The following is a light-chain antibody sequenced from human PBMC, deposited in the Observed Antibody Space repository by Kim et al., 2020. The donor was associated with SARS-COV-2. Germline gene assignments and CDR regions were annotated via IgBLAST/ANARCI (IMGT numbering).Light chain of an antibody. CDR1: SNDVGGYSY. J-gene: IGLJ2*01. Sequence: PGPSATISCTGTSNDVGGYSYVSWYQQHPGKAPKRMIYVVSNRPSGVPDRFSVSKSGNTASLSISGRQPEDEADYYCCSYAGSYTVFGGGTQLTVL. CDR3: CSYAGSYTV. CDR2: VVS. V-gene: IGLV2-11*03.